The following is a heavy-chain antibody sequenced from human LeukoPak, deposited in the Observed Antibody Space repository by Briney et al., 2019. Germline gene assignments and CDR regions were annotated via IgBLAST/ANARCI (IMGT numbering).Heavy chain of an antibody. CDR2: IMPMFGTA. J-gene: IGHJ3*01. V-gene: IGHV1-69*05. D-gene: IGHD2-15*01. CDR1: GGTFSSYA. CDR3: AYSTLGYCSGGSCPFPNS. Sequence: GSSVKVSSKASGGTFSSYAISWVRQAPGQGLEWMAGIMPMFGTANYAQKFQGRVTITTDESTSTAYMELSSLRSEDTAVYYCAYSTLGYCSGGSCPFPNSWGQGTMVTVSS.